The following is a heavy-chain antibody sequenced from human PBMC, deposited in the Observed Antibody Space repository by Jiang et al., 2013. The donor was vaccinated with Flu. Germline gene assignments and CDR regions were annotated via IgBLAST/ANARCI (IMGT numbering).Heavy chain of an antibody. CDR1: GYTFTTYH. CDR3: ARGFGAGSSTYYFDY. J-gene: IGHJ4*02. D-gene: IGHD3-10*01. V-gene: IGHV1-46*01. Sequence: GAEVKKPGASVRVSCKASGYTFTTYHIHWVRQAPGQGLEWMGMIDSGGGGTKNAQKFQGRISMTRDTSTSTVYLELTSLTSEDTAVYHCARGFGAGSSTYYFDYWGQGALVTVSS. CDR2: IDSGGGGT.